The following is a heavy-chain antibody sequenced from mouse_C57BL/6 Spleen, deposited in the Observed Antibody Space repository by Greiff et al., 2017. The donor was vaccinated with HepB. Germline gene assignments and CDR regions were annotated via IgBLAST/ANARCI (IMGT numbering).Heavy chain of an antibody. D-gene: IGHD2-4*01. Sequence: QQSGAELVRPGASVKLSCTASGFNIKDYYMHWVKQRPEQGLEWIGRIDPEDGDTEYAPKFQGKATMTADTSSNTAYLQLSSLTSEDTAVYYCTTGGLRRVFDYWGQGTTLTVSS. CDR3: TTGGLRRVFDY. CDR1: GFNIKDYY. V-gene: IGHV14-1*01. CDR2: IDPEDGDT. J-gene: IGHJ2*01.